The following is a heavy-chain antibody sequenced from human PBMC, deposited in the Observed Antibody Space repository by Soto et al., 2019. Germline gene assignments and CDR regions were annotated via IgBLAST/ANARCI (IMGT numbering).Heavy chain of an antibody. Sequence: GGSLRLSCAASGFTFSSYWMHWVRQAPGKGLVWVSRINSDGSSTSYADSVKGRFTISRDNAKNTLYLQMNSLRAEDTAVYYCASGGYSYVMDVWGKGTTVTVSS. D-gene: IGHD5-18*01. CDR3: ASGGYSYVMDV. J-gene: IGHJ6*04. CDR1: GFTFSSYW. V-gene: IGHV3-74*01. CDR2: INSDGSST.